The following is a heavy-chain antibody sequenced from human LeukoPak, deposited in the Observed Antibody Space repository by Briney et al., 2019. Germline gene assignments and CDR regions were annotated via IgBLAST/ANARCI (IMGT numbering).Heavy chain of an antibody. D-gene: IGHD6-13*01. J-gene: IGHJ4*02. V-gene: IGHV1-69*13. CDR1: GGTFSSYA. CDR2: IIPIFGTA. Sequence: GASVKVSCKASGGTFSSYAISWVRQAPGQGLEWMGGIIPIFGTANYAQKFQGRVTITADESTSTAYMELSSLRSEDTAVYYCASPSLWYSSSWYYFDYWGQGTLVTVSS. CDR3: ASPSLWYSSSWYYFDY.